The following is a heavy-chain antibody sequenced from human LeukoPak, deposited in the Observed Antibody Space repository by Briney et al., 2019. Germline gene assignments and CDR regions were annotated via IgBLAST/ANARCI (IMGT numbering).Heavy chain of an antibody. D-gene: IGHD3-22*01. CDR1: GGSISSGSYY. CDR3: ARQDYVSSGYNTLYYFDY. Sequence: KTSETLSLTCTVSGGSISSGSYYWSWIRQPAGKGLEWIGRVYTSGSTNYNPSLKSRVTMSLDTSKNQFSPKLSSVTAADTAVYYCARQDYVSSGYNTLYYFDYWGQGTLVTVSS. CDR2: VYTSGST. V-gene: IGHV4-61*02. J-gene: IGHJ4*02.